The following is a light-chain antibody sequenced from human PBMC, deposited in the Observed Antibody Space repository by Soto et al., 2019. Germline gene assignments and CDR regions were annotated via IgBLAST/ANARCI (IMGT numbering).Light chain of an antibody. J-gene: IGLJ2*01. CDR3: SSQTASATVL. V-gene: IGLV2-14*01. Sequence: QSALTQPASVSGSPGQSITISCTGTSSDVGGYNYVSWYQQFPGKAPKLMIYEVSNRPSGVSDRFSGSKSGNTASLIISGLRPEDEADYYCSSQTASATVLFGGGTKLTVL. CDR1: SSDVGGYNY. CDR2: EVS.